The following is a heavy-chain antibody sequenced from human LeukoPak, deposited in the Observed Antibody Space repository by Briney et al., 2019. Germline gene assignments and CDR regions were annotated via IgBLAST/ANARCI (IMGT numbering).Heavy chain of an antibody. CDR1: GYSISSGYY. CDR3: ARHPYDFWSGYPNWFDP. D-gene: IGHD3-3*01. V-gene: IGHV4-38-2*01. J-gene: IGHJ5*02. Sequence: SETLSLTCAVSGYSISSGYYWGWIRQPPGKGLEWIGSIYYSGSTYYNPSLKSRVTISVDTSKNQFSLKLSSVTAADTAVYYCARHPYDFWSGYPNWFDPWGQGTLVTVSS. CDR2: IYYSGST.